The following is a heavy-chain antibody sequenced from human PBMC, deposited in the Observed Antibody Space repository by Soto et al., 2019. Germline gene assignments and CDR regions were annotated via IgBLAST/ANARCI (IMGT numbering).Heavy chain of an antibody. CDR1: GFTFSSYG. CDR3: ARDSGPTTMGVYYYYYMDV. Sequence: GGSLRLSCAASGFTFSSYGMHWVRQAPGKGLEWVAVIWYDGSNKYYADSVKGRFTISRDNSKNTLYLQMNSLRAEDTAVYYCARDSGPTTMGVYYYYYMDVWGKGTTVTVSS. J-gene: IGHJ6*03. CDR2: IWYDGSNK. V-gene: IGHV3-33*01. D-gene: IGHD1-1*01.